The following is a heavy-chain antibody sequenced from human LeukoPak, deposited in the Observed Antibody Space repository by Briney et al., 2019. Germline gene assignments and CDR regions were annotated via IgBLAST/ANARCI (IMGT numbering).Heavy chain of an antibody. J-gene: IGHJ4*02. CDR2: INTNTGNP. CDR3: ARVCSGGSCYGIKYFDY. Sequence: ASVKVSCKASGYTFTSYAMNWVRQAPGQGLEWMGWINTNTGNPTYAQGFTGRFVFSLDTSVSTAYLQISSLKAEDTAVYYCARVCSGGSCYGIKYFDYWGQGTLVTVSS. D-gene: IGHD2-15*01. V-gene: IGHV7-4-1*02. CDR1: GYTFTSYA.